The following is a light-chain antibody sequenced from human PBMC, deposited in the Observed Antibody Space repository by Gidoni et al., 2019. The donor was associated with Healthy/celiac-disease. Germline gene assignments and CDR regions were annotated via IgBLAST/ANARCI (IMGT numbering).Light chain of an antibody. CDR3: QAWDSSTHVV. CDR2: QDN. J-gene: IGLJ2*01. CDR1: KLGDKY. Sequence: SYVLTQPPSVSVSPGQTASIPCSGDKLGDKYACWYQQKPGQSPVLVIYQDNKRPSGIPERFSGSNSGNTATLTISGTQAVDEADYFCQAWDSSTHVVFGGGTKLTVL. V-gene: IGLV3-1*01.